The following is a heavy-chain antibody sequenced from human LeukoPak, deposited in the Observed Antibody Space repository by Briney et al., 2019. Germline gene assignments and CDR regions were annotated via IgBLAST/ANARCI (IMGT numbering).Heavy chain of an antibody. J-gene: IGHJ4*02. CDR2: IIPILGIA. D-gene: IGHD3-3*01. V-gene: IGHV1-69*04. CDR1: GYTLTELS. Sequence: SAKVSCKVSGYTLTELSMHWVRQAPGQGLEWMGRIIPILGIANYAQKFQGRVTITADKSTSTAYMELSSLRSEDTAVYYCARDFWSGQIPGDYWGQGTLVTVSS. CDR3: ARDFWSGQIPGDY.